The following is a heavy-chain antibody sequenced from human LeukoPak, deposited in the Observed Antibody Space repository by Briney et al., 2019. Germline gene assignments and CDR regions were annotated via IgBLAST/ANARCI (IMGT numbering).Heavy chain of an antibody. CDR1: GFTFGDYA. V-gene: IGHV3-49*04. CDR2: IRSKAYGGTT. J-gene: IGHJ4*02. D-gene: IGHD4-17*01. CDR3: TRDRDGDLYFDY. Sequence: PGRSLRLSCTASGFTFGDYAMRWVRQATGKGLEWVGFIRSKAYGGTTEYAASVKGRFTISRDDSKSIAYLQMNSLKTEDTAVYYCTRDRDGDLYFDYWGQGTLVTVSS.